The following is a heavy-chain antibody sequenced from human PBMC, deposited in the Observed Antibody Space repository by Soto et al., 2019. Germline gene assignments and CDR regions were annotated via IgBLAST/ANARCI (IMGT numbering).Heavy chain of an antibody. V-gene: IGHV4-30-2*01. J-gene: IGHJ5*02. Sequence: QVQLQESGSGLVKPSQTLSLTCTVSGDAISSGGYSWNWIRQPPGKGLEWIGYTYYTGAATYNPSLKRRVTISVDTSKNQFSLKMTSMTAADTATYYCARDQRDGYWFDPWGQGTLVTVSS. CDR1: GDAISSGGYS. CDR3: ARDQRDGYWFDP. CDR2: TYYTGAA. D-gene: IGHD3-10*01.